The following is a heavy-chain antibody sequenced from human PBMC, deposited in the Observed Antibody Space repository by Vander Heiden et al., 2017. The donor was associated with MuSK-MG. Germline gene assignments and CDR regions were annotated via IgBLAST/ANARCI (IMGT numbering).Heavy chain of an antibody. J-gene: IGHJ6*02. CDR2: ISGSGGSP. D-gene: IGHD3-10*01. V-gene: IGHV3-23*01. Sequence: EVQLLESGGGLLQPGGSLRLSCEASGCAVRSSALSWVRQAPGKGLEWVSGISGSGGSPYYADSVKGRFTISRDNPKNTVYLQMSSLRAEDTALYYCAKSYYYGSESYLYQYYAMDVWGQGTTVTVS. CDR3: AKSYYYGSESYLYQYYAMDV. CDR1: GCAVRSSA.